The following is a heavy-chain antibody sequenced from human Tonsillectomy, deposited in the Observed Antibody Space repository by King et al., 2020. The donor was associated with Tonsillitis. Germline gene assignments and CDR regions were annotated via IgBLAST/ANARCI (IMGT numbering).Heavy chain of an antibody. V-gene: IGHV5-51*01. Sequence: VQLVESGAEMKKPGESLKISCKGSGYSFASYWIGWVRQTPGKGLEWMGIIYPDDSNTRYSPSFQGQVTISVDKSISTAYLQWNSLQASDTATYYCASGWFGETYIAAPTEKYDYDVMDVWGQGTRVTVSS. J-gene: IGHJ6*02. D-gene: IGHD3-10*01. CDR3: ASGWFGETYIAAPTEKYDYDVMDV. CDR1: GYSFASYW. CDR2: IYPDDSNT.